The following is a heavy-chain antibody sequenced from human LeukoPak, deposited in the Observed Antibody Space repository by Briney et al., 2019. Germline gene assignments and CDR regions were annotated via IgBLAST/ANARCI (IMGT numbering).Heavy chain of an antibody. CDR2: INPNSGGT. D-gene: IGHD1-1*01. V-gene: IGHV1-2*02. CDR1: GYTFTGYY. Sequence: ASVKVSCKASGYTFTGYYMHWVRQAPGQGLEWMGWINPNSGGTNYAQKFQGRVTMTRDTSISTAYMELSRLRSDDTAVYYCARGIWNDKTPFDYWGQGTLVTVSS. J-gene: IGHJ4*02. CDR3: ARGIWNDKTPFDY.